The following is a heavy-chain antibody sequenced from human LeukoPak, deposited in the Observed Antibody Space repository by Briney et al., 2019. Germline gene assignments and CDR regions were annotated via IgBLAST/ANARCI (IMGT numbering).Heavy chain of an antibody. V-gene: IGHV3-30*18. CDR1: GFTFGSYG. CDR3: AKGSNRGVATIDY. D-gene: IGHD5-12*01. Sequence: TGRSLRLSCAASGFTFGSYGMHWVRQAPGKGLDWVAVISYDGSNKYYADSVKGRFTISRDNSKNTLFLQMNSLRAEDTAVYYCAKGSNRGVATIDYWGQGTLVTVSS. J-gene: IGHJ4*02. CDR2: ISYDGSNK.